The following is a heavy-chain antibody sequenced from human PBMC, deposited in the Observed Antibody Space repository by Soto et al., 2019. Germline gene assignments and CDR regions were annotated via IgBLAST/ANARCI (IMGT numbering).Heavy chain of an antibody. Sequence: EVQLVESGGGLVQAGRCLRLSCGACGFTFDDYAMQWVRQAPGKGIAGVSGISWNSGSIGYADSVKGRFTISRDNAKNSLYLQMNSLRAEDTALYYCAKARYSSGWYLDAFDIWGQGTMVTVSS. CDR1: GFTFDDYA. J-gene: IGHJ3*02. D-gene: IGHD6-19*01. CDR3: AKARYSSGWYLDAFDI. V-gene: IGHV3-9*01. CDR2: ISWNSGSI.